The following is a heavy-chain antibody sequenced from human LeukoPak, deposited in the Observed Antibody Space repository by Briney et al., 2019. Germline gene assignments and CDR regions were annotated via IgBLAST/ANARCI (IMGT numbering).Heavy chain of an antibody. CDR3: ARADAYYYDSSGYLPY. D-gene: IGHD3-22*01. CDR1: GYTFTSYG. Sequence: ASVTVSCKASGYTFTSYGISWVRQAPGQGLEWMGWISAYNGNTNYAQKLQGRVTMTTDTSTSTAYMELRSLRSDDTAVYYCARADAYYYDSSGYLPYWGQGTLVTVSS. V-gene: IGHV1-18*01. J-gene: IGHJ4*02. CDR2: ISAYNGNT.